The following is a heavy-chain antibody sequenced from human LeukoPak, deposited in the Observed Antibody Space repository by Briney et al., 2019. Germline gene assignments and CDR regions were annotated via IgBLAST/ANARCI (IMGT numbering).Heavy chain of an antibody. Sequence: GGSLRLSCAASGFTFSDNYMSWIRQAPGKGLEWVSYISSSGSIYYADSVKGRFTISRDNSKNTLYLQMNSLRAEDTAVYYCAREWYYDILTGYYNDAFDIWGQGTMVTVSS. CDR2: ISSSGSI. CDR1: GFTFSDNY. CDR3: AREWYYDILTGYYNDAFDI. D-gene: IGHD3-9*01. J-gene: IGHJ3*02. V-gene: IGHV3-11*01.